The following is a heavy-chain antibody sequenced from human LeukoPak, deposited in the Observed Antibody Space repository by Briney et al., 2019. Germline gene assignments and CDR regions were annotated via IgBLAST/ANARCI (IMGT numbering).Heavy chain of an antibody. Sequence: SETRSPTCTVSGGSISSGGYYWSWIRQHPGKGLEWIGYIYYSGSTYYNPSLKSRVTISVDTSKNQFSLKLSSVTVADTAVYYCARAPYYYDSSGYYYAHAFDIWGQGTMVTVSS. CDR3: ARAPYYYDSSGYYYAHAFDI. J-gene: IGHJ3*02. CDR2: IYYSGST. CDR1: GGSISSGGYY. D-gene: IGHD3-22*01. V-gene: IGHV4-31*03.